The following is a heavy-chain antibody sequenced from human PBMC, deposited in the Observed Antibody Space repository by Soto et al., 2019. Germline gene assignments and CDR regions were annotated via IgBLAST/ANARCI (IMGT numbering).Heavy chain of an antibody. D-gene: IGHD2-15*01. Sequence: QVQLVQSGAEVKKPGSSVKVSCKASGCTFSSYAISWVRQAPGQGLEWMGGIIPIFGTANYAQKFQGRVTITADESTSTAYRELSSLRSEDTAVYYCARGAVNCSGGSRSPSAAFDIWGQGTMVTVSS. J-gene: IGHJ3*02. CDR1: GCTFSSYA. CDR2: IIPIFGTA. V-gene: IGHV1-69*01. CDR3: ARGAVNCSGGSRSPSAAFDI.